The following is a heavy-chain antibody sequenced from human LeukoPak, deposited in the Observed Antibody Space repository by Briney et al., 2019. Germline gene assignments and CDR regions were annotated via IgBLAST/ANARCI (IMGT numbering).Heavy chain of an antibody. Sequence: ASVKVSCKASGYNFISYYMHWVRQPPGQGLEWMGIINPSGGSTSYAQKFQDRVTMTSDTSTSTVYMELSSLKSEDTAVYYCAREDVVLVDAVRYYYSGMDVWGQGTTVTVSS. D-gene: IGHD2-8*01. CDR3: AREDVVLVDAVRYYYSGMDV. CDR2: INPSGGST. V-gene: IGHV1-46*01. J-gene: IGHJ6*02. CDR1: GYNFISYY.